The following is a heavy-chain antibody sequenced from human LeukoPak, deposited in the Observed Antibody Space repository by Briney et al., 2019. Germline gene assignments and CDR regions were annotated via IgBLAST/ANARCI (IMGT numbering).Heavy chain of an antibody. CDR1: GGSFIGYD. D-gene: IGHD6-13*01. CDR2: INHSGGT. Sequence: SETLSLTCAVYGGSFIGYDWTWIRQPPGKGLEWIGEINHSGGTNYNPSLKSRVTMSVDTSKNQFYLKVSSVAAADTAVYYCARPYSTSWPGGMDVWGQGTTVTVSS. CDR3: ARPYSTSWPGGMDV. V-gene: IGHV4-34*01. J-gene: IGHJ6*02.